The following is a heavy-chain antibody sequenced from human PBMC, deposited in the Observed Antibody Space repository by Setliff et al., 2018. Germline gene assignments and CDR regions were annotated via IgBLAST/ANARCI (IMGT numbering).Heavy chain of an antibody. D-gene: IGHD3-3*01. CDR1: GKSFTKYD. J-gene: IGHJ4*02. CDR2: ISGYNGYT. CDR3: ARSWRAGALNHFDY. Sequence: GASVKVSCKTLGKSFTKYDFHWVRQAPGQGLEWMGWISGYNGYTVYAQKLQGRVTMTTDTSTTTAYMELKSLRSDDTAVYYCARSWRAGALNHFDYWGQGSRVTVSS. V-gene: IGHV1-18*01.